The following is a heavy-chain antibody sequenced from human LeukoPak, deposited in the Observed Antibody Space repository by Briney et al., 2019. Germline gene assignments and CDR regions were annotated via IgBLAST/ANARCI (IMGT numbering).Heavy chain of an antibody. V-gene: IGHV3-30*18. D-gene: IGHD5-18*01. Sequence: HPGGSLRLSCAASGFTFSSYGMHWVRQAPGKGLEWVAVISYDGSNKYYADSVKGRFTIFRDNSKNTLYLQMNSLRAEDTAVYYCAKHTAMVSWGQGTLVTVSS. CDR2: ISYDGSNK. J-gene: IGHJ5*02. CDR3: AKHTAMVS. CDR1: GFTFSSYG.